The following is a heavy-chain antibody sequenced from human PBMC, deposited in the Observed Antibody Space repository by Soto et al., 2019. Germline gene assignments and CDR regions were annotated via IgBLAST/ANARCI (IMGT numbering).Heavy chain of an antibody. CDR3: ARDQSWAFDY. J-gene: IGHJ4*02. D-gene: IGHD1-26*01. CDR2: IGWTSTAM. CDR1: GFTFSSST. Sequence: PGGSLRLSCAASGFTFSSSTMSWVRQAPGKGLEWVSYIGWTSTAMYYADSVKGRFTISRDSAKNSLYLQMNSLRAEDTAVYYCARDQSWAFDYWGQGILVTVSS. V-gene: IGHV3-48*01.